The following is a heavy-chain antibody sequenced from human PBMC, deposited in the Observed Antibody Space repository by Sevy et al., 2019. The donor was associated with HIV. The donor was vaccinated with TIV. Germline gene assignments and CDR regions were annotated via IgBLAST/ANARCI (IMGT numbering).Heavy chain of an antibody. CDR2: IYYTGST. CDR1: GDSISSGAYY. V-gene: IGHV4-30-4*01. J-gene: IGHJ4*02. Sequence: SETLSLTCTVSGDSISSGAYYWSWIRQPPGKGLEWIGYIYYTGSTYYNPSLKSRLTISVHTSKNQFSLNLSSVTAADTAVYYCARDPRGSGVMEFWGQGTLVTVSS. D-gene: IGHD3-16*01. CDR3: ARDPRGSGVMEF.